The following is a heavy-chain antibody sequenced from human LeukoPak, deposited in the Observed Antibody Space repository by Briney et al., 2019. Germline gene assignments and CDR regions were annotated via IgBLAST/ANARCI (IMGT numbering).Heavy chain of an antibody. Sequence: GASVKVSCKASGYTFTSYGISWVRQAPGQGLEWMGWISAFNGNTNYAQKLQGRVTMTTDTSTSTAYMELRSLRSDDTAVYYCARETEGFYYYYMDVWGKGTTVTVSS. V-gene: IGHV1-18*01. CDR1: GYTFTSYG. D-gene: IGHD1-1*01. CDR2: ISAFNGNT. CDR3: ARETEGFYYYYMDV. J-gene: IGHJ6*03.